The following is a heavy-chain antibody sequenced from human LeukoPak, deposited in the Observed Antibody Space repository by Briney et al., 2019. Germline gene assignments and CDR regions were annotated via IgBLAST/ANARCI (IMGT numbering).Heavy chain of an antibody. CDR1: GGSMSSFY. CDR2: MYYSGGT. D-gene: IGHD6-13*01. J-gene: IGHJ3*01. Sequence: PSETLSLTCTVSGGSMSSFYWSWVRQPPGKGLEWIGYMYYSGGTNYNPSLKSRVTISVDTSKNQFSLKLTSVTAADTAVYYCARDDGYSSSWYAFDLWGQGTMVTVSS. CDR3: ARDDGYSSSWYAFDL. V-gene: IGHV4-59*01.